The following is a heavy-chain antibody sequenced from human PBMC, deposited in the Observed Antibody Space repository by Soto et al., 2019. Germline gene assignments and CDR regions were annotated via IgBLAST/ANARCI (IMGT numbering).Heavy chain of an antibody. CDR2: ISSSSSYI. CDR3: AKTAKAVGLVAPCMDV. J-gene: IGHJ6*02. CDR1: GFTFSSYS. V-gene: IGHV3-21*01. Sequence: GGSLRLSCAASGFTFSSYSMNWVRQAPGQGLEWVSSISSSSSYIYYADSVKGRFTISRDNAKNSLYLQMSSLRAEDTAGYYCAKTAKAVGLVAPCMDVWGQGTTVTVSS. D-gene: IGHD2-21*02.